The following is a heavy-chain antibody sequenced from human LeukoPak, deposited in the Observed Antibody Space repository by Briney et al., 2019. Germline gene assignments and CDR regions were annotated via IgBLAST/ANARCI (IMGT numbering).Heavy chain of an antibody. CDR2: ISGSGGST. V-gene: IGHV3-23*01. CDR3: ARALHSSGWSANDY. J-gene: IGHJ4*02. Sequence: GGSLRLSCAASGFTFSSYAMSWVRQAPGKGLEWVSAISGSGGSTYYADSVKGRFTISRDNSKNTLYLQMNSLRVEDTAVYYCARALHSSGWSANDYWGQGTLVTVSS. D-gene: IGHD6-19*01. CDR1: GFTFSSYA.